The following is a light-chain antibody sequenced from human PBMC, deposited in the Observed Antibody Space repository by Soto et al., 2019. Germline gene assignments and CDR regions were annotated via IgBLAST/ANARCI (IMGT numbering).Light chain of an antibody. J-gene: IGKJ2*01. V-gene: IGKV1-5*01. CDR1: QYFSKW. CDR3: QQYADYSGT. Sequence: DIQMTQSPSTLSASVGDRVTINCRASQYFSKWLAWYQQKPGKAPKLLIYDASTLQTGVPSRFSGSGSGTDFTLTISSLQPADFATYYCQQYADYSGTFGQGTKLESK. CDR2: DAS.